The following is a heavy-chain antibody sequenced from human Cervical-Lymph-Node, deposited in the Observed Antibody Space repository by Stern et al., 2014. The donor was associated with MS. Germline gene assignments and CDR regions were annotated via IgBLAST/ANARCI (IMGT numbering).Heavy chain of an antibody. CDR2: RIPLFGTA. CDR3: ARKSLRGMDV. V-gene: IGHV1-69*05. J-gene: IGHJ6*02. Sequence: QVKLVQSGAEVKEPGSSVKVSCKGSGGTFSSNAISWVRLARGQGLEVKGGRIPLFGTANYAQKFQGRGASISDDTTSTAYMGLSSLRSEDTAVYYCARKSLRGMDVWGQGTTVTVSS. CDR1: GGTFSSNA. D-gene: IGHD4-17*01.